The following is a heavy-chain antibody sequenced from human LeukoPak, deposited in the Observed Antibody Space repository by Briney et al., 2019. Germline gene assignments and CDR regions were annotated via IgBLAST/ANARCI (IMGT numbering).Heavy chain of an antibody. V-gene: IGHV5-51*01. Sequence: GESLKISCKGSGYSFTSYWIGWVRQMSGKGLEWVGIIYPGDSETRYSPSFQGRVTIAADKSITTAYLQWHRMEASDSAMYYCVKQGDYPDSSGYCPNGLFPHWGPGTLVTVSS. D-gene: IGHD3-22*01. CDR3: VKQGDYPDSSGYCPNGLFPH. CDR2: IYPGDSET. CDR1: GYSFTSYW. J-gene: IGHJ1*01.